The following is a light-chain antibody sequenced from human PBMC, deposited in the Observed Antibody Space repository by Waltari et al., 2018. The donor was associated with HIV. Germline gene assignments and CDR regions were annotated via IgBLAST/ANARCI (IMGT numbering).Light chain of an antibody. Sequence: QSALTQPASVSGSPGQSITISCTGTNSDISGYNYVSWYQQHPGKAPKLMIYEVSNRPLGVSSRCTGSKSANPTSLTTPGLQAEDESDYSSSSYTSSNTPFVFGGGTKLTVL. V-gene: IGLV2-14*01. J-gene: IGLJ2*01. CDR2: EVS. CDR1: NSDISGYNY. CDR3: SSYTSSNTPFV.